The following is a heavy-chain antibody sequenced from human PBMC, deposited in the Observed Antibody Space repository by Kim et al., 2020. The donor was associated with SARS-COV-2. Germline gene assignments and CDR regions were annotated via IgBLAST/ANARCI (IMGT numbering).Heavy chain of an antibody. V-gene: IGHV1-24*01. J-gene: IGHJ6*02. CDR1: GYTLTELS. CDR3: ATESAIVVVPAAMRGLGYYYYYGMDV. CDR2: FDPEDGET. Sequence: ASVKVSCKVSGYTLTELSMHWVRQAPGKGLEWMGGFDPEDGETIYAQKFQGRVTMTEDTSTDTAYMELSSLRSEDTAVYYCATESAIVVVPAAMRGLGYYYYYGMDVWGQGTTVTVSS. D-gene: IGHD2-2*01.